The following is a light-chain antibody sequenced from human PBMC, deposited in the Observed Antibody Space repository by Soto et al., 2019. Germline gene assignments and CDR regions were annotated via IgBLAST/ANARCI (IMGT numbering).Light chain of an antibody. CDR2: EVS. V-gene: IGLV2-14*01. J-gene: IGLJ3*02. CDR1: SGDVGAYNY. CDR3: TSYTSSNTWV. Sequence: QSALTQPASVSGSPGQSITISCTGTSGDVGAYNYVSWYQQHPGKVPKLMIYEVSYRPSGVSNRFSGSKSGNTASLTISGLQAEDEADYYCTSYTSSNTWVFGGGTQLTVL.